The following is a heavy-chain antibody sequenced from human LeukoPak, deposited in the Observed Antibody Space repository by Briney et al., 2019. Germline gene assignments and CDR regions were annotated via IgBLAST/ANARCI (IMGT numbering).Heavy chain of an antibody. J-gene: IGHJ6*03. D-gene: IGHD6-6*01. CDR3: ARGASSIGFMDV. Sequence: SETLSLTCTVSGGSISSGDYYWSWIRQPPGKGLEWIGYIYYSGSTYYNPSLKSRVTISVDTSKNQFSLKLSSVTAADTAVYYCARGASSIGFMDVWGKGTTVTVSS. V-gene: IGHV4-30-4*08. CDR2: IYYSGST. CDR1: GGSISSGDYY.